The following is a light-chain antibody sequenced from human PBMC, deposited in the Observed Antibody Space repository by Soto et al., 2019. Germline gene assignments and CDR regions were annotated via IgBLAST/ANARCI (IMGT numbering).Light chain of an antibody. CDR2: GNR. J-gene: IGLJ3*02. CDR1: TSNLGAGYD. CDR3: QAYDYSLTASV. V-gene: IGLV1-40*01. Sequence: QSVLTQPPSVSGAPGQRVTLSCTGNTSNLGAGYDVHWYQQLPGAGPKLVIFGNRNRPSGVPERFSGSKSGTSASLAITGLQAEDEADYYCQAYDYSLTASVFGGGTKLTVL.